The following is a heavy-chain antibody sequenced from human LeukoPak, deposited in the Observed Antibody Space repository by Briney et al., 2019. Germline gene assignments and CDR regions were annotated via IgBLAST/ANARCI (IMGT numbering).Heavy chain of an antibody. V-gene: IGHV1-2*02. Sequence: VSSVKVSCKASGHTFTGYYMHWVRQAPGQGLEWMGWINPNSGGTNYAQKFQGRVTMTRDTSISTAYMELSRLRSDDTAVYYCARIVVGSRAFDIWGQGTMVTVSS. CDR3: ARIVVGSRAFDI. J-gene: IGHJ3*02. D-gene: IGHD1-26*01. CDR2: INPNSGGT. CDR1: GHTFTGYY.